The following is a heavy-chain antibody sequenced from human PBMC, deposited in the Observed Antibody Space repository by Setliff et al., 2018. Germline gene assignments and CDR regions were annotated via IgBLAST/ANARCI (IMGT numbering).Heavy chain of an antibody. CDR3: ARRDSTGYYGYSFDF. CDR2: IYYSGRT. V-gene: IGHV4-59*08. J-gene: IGHJ4*02. D-gene: IGHD3-22*01. Sequence: PSETLSLTCTVSGGSISTYYWSWIRQPPGKGLEWIGYIYYSGRTNYNPSLRSRVTISVDTSKNQFSLELASVTAADTAVYYCARRDSTGYYGYSFDFWGQGTLVTVSS. CDR1: GGSISTYY.